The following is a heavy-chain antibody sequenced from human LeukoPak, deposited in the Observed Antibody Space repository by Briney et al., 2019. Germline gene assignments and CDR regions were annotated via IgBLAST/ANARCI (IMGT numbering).Heavy chain of an antibody. CDR2: IWYDGSNK. CDR1: GFTFRSYG. J-gene: IGHJ6*02. CDR3: AVSSWNDDWGYGMDV. Sequence: GGSLRLSCAASGFTFRSYGMHWVRQAPGKGLEWVAVIWYDGSNKYYADSVRGRFTISGDNSNNTLYLQMNSLRAEDTAVYYCAVSSWNDDWGYGMDVWGQGTTVTVS. V-gene: IGHV3-33*01. D-gene: IGHD1-1*01.